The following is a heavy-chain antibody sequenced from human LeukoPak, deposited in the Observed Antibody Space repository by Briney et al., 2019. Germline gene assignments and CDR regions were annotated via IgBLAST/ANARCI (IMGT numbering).Heavy chain of an antibody. Sequence: PGGSLRLSCAASGFTFSSYAMSWVRQAPGKGLEWVSAISGSGGSTYYADSVKGRFTISRDNAKNTLYLQMNSLRAEDTAVYYCAKDRPHLVVVPYGMDVWGQGTTVTVSS. CDR2: ISGSGGST. J-gene: IGHJ6*02. D-gene: IGHD2-2*01. CDR3: AKDRPHLVVVPYGMDV. CDR1: GFTFSSYA. V-gene: IGHV3-23*01.